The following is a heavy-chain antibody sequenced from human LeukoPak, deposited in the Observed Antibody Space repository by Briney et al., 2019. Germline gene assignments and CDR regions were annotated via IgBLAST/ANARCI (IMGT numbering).Heavy chain of an antibody. V-gene: IGHV3-48*03. CDR3: ARARSPYYDFWRGLGWFGP. CDR2: IDSSGSTI. D-gene: IGHD3-3*01. Sequence: QPGGSLRLSCAVSGFTFSSYEMNWVRQAPGMGLEWVSYIDSSGSTIYYANSVRGRFAISRDTAKNSLYLQMNSLRAEDTAVYYCARARSPYYDFWRGLGWFGPWGQGTLVTVSS. J-gene: IGHJ5*02. CDR1: GFTFSSYE.